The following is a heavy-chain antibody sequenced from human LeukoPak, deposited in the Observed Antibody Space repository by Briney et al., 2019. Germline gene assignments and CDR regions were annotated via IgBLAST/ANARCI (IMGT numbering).Heavy chain of an antibody. J-gene: IGHJ6*03. CDR2: ISGSGGST. D-gene: IGHD6-19*01. Sequence: GGSLRLSCAASGFTFNSYAMSWVRQAPGKGLEWVSAISGSGGSTYYADSVKGRFTISRDNSKNTLYLQMNSLRAEDTAVYYCAKGPGSGWYLVRYYYYMDVWGKGTTVTVSS. V-gene: IGHV3-23*01. CDR1: GFTFNSYA. CDR3: AKGPGSGWYLVRYYYYMDV.